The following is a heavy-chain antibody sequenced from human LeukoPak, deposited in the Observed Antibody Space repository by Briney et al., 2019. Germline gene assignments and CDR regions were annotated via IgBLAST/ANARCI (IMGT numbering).Heavy chain of an antibody. V-gene: IGHV3-23*01. CDR1: GFTFSSYV. Sequence: GGSLRLSCAASGFTFSSYVMTWVRQAPGRGLEWVSGISGSAGNTYYADSVKGRFTISRDNSKNTLYLQMNSLRAEDTAVYYCAKGIYSSGWSYFDYWGHGTLVTVSS. J-gene: IGHJ4*01. CDR2: ISGSAGNT. D-gene: IGHD6-19*01. CDR3: AKGIYSSGWSYFDY.